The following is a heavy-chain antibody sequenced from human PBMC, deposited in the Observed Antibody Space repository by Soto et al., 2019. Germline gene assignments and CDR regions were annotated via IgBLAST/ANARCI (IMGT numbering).Heavy chain of an antibody. Sequence: GESLKISCKGSGYSFTSYWIGWVRQMPGKGLEWMGIIYPGDSDTRYSPSFQGQVTISADKSISTAYLQWSSLKASDTAMYYCARLPVTTIGYYYMDVWGKGTTVTVSS. J-gene: IGHJ6*03. V-gene: IGHV5-51*01. CDR3: ARLPVTTIGYYYMDV. D-gene: IGHD4-17*01. CDR2: IYPGDSDT. CDR1: GYSFTSYW.